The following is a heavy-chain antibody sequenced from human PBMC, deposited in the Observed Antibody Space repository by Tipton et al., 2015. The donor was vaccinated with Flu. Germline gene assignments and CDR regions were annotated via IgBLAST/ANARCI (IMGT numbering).Heavy chain of an antibody. V-gene: IGHV5-51*03. CDR2: IYPDDSDT. CDR1: EYTFRNYW. Sequence: QLVQSGAEVKKPGESLKISCKGSEYTFRNYWIAWVRQMPGKGLEWMGIIYPDDSDTVYSPAFEGHVTISADKSINTAYLQWSGLKAADTAMFYCARVFYDGSGYRDAFDIWGQGTMVTVSS. J-gene: IGHJ3*02. CDR3: ARVFYDGSGYRDAFDI. D-gene: IGHD3-22*01.